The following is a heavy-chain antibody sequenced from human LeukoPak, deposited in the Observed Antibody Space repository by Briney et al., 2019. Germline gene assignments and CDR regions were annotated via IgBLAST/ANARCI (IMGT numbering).Heavy chain of an antibody. CDR1: GFTFSSYW. J-gene: IGHJ4*02. CDR3: ARVPNYYGSGIDY. V-gene: IGHV3-7*01. Sequence: PGGSLRLSCAASGFTFSSYWMSWVRQAPGKGLEWVANIKQDGSEKYYVDSVKGRFTISRDNAKNSLYLQMNSLRAEDTAVYYCARVPNYYGSGIDYWGQGTLVAVSS. D-gene: IGHD3-10*01. CDR2: IKQDGSEK.